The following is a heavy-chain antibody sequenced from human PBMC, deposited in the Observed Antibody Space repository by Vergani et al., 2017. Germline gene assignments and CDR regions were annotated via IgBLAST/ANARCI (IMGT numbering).Heavy chain of an antibody. D-gene: IGHD2/OR15-2a*01. CDR1: GGSISSYY. J-gene: IGHJ3*02. Sequence: QVQLQESGPGLVKPSQTLSLTCTVSGGSISSYYWSWIRQPPGKGLEWIGYIYYSGSTNYNPSLKSRVTISVDTSKNQFSLKLSSVTAAYTAVYYCARGGLIAADAFDIGGQGTMVTVSS. V-gene: IGHV4-59*01. CDR2: IYYSGST. CDR3: ARGGLIAADAFDI.